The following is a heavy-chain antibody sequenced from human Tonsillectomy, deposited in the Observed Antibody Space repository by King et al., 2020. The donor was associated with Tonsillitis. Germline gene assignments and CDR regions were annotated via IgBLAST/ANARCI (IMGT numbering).Heavy chain of an antibody. Sequence: VQLVQSGAEVKKPGSSVKVSCKASGGTFGGYAIGWVRQAPGQGLECLGRIIPLFGATNYAQTFQGRVTITADESTSTTYMELSSLRSDDTAGYFCASVKEGGDYDSSMDYWGQGTLVSVSS. V-gene: IGHV1-69*18. CDR3: ASVKEGGDYDSSMDY. CDR1: GGTFGGYA. D-gene: IGHD4-17*01. J-gene: IGHJ4*02. CDR2: IIPLFGAT.